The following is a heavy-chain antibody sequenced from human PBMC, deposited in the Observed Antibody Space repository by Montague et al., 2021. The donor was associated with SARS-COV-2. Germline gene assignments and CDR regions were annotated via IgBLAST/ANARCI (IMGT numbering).Heavy chain of an antibody. CDR2: IYYSGST. CDR3: ARGFILGANTPFDY. Sequence: SETLSLTCTVSSGSIISSDYCWSWIRQPPGEELEWIGNIYYSGSTDYNPSLRTRGTISVDTSKNHLSLRLSSVTAADTAVYFCARGFILGANTPFDYWGQGSQVTVSS. D-gene: IGHD1-26*01. CDR1: SGSIISSDYC. J-gene: IGHJ4*02. V-gene: IGHV4-39*02.